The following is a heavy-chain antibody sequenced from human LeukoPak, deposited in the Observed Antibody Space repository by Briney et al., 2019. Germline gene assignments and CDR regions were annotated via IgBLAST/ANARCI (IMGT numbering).Heavy chain of an antibody. Sequence: GGSLRLSCAASGFTFSSYSMNWVRQAPGKGLEWVSYISSSSSTIYYADSVKGRFTISRDNAKNSLYLQMNSLRAEDTAVYYCARDDHYYGSGSYSVEDYWGQGTLVTVSS. D-gene: IGHD3-10*01. CDR2: ISSSSSTI. J-gene: IGHJ4*02. V-gene: IGHV3-48*01. CDR3: ARDDHYYGSGSYSVEDY. CDR1: GFTFSSYS.